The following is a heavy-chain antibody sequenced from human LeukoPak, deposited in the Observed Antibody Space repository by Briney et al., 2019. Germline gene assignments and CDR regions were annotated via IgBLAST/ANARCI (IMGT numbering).Heavy chain of an antibody. CDR3: ARRRSEGFSHAFDI. D-gene: IGHD3-3*01. CDR2: LYYTGST. CDR1: GGSISNYY. J-gene: IGHJ3*02. V-gene: IGHV4-59*08. Sequence: SETLSLTCTVSGGSISNYYWSWIRQPPGKGLEWIGYLYYTGSTNYNPSLKSRLTISADTSKNQFSLKLSSVTAADTAVYFCARRRSEGFSHAFDIWGQGTMATVSS.